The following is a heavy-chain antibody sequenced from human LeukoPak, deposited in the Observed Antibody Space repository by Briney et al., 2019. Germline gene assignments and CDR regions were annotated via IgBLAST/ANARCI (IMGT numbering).Heavy chain of an antibody. CDR3: ARYQNSFDY. J-gene: IGHJ4*02. CDR2: IYYSGST. Sequence: PSETLSLTCTVSGGSISSYYWSWIRQPPGQGLEGIGYIYYSGSTNYNPSLKSRVTISVDTSKNQFSLKLSSVTAADTAVYYCARYQNSFDYWGQGTLVTVSS. CDR1: GGSISSYY. V-gene: IGHV4-59*01.